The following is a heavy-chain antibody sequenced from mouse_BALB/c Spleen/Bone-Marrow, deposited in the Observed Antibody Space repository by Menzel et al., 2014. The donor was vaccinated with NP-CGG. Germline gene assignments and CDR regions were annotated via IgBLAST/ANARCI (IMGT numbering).Heavy chain of an antibody. CDR1: GYTFTNPW. Sequence: VQLQQSGAELAKPGASVKMSCKASGYTFTNPWMHWVEQRPGQGLEWIGYINPGTDYTEYDQKFKDKATLTADRSSSTAYMQLSGLTSEDSAVYFCAKSRTGFPYWGQGTLVTVSA. D-gene: IGHD4-1*01. CDR2: INPGTDYT. J-gene: IGHJ3*01. CDR3: AKSRTGFPY. V-gene: IGHV1-7*01.